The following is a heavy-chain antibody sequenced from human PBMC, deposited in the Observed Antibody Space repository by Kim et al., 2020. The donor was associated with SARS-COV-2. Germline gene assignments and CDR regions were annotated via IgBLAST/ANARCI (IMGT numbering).Heavy chain of an antibody. CDR2: VYFSGTT. Sequence: SETLSLTCTVSGAPIIRGDYYWTWIRQPPGKGLEWIGYVYFSGTTWYNPSLKSRVSISIDTAKNQFSLKLTSVSAADTAMYYCARAHCAGGTCYRDAFDIWGQGTMVTVHS. J-gene: IGHJ3*02. V-gene: IGHV4-30-4*01. D-gene: IGHD2-15*01. CDR1: GAPIIRGDYY. CDR3: ARAHCAGGTCYRDAFDI.